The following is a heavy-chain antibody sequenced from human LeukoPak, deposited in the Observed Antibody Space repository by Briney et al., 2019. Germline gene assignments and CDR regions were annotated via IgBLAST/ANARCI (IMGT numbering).Heavy chain of an antibody. CDR3: ARMSGIVVVPAANAS. CDR2: IIPILGIA. D-gene: IGHD2-2*01. V-gene: IGHV1-69*04. J-gene: IGHJ5*02. CDR1: GYTFTSYD. Sequence: GASVKVSCKASGYTFTSYDINWVRQATGQGLEWMGRIIPILGIANYAQKFQGRVTITADKSTSTAYMELSSLRSEDTAVYYCARMSGIVVVPAANASWGQGTLVTVSS.